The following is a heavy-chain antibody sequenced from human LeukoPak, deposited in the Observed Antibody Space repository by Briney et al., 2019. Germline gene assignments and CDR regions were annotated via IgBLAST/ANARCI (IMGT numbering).Heavy chain of an antibody. CDR2: IYYSGST. CDR1: GGSISSSSYY. J-gene: IGHJ4*02. D-gene: IGHD5-12*01. V-gene: IGHV4-39*07. CDR3: AKSNGYGLIDY. Sequence: SETLSLICTVSGGSISSSSYYWGWIRQPPGKGLEWIGSIYYSGSTYYNPSLKSRVTISVDTSKNQFSLKLSSVTAADTAVCYCAKSNGYGLIDYWGQGTLVTVSS.